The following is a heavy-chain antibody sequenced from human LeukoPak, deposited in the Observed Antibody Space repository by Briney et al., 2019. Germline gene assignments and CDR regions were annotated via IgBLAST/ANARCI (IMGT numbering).Heavy chain of an antibody. CDR2: IWYDGSNK. CDR1: GFTFSSYG. V-gene: IGHV3-33*01. D-gene: IGHD3-10*01. Sequence: GRSLRLSCAASGFTFSSYGMHWVRQAPGKGLEWVAVIWYDGSNKYYADSVKGRFTISRDNIKNTLFLQMDSLRAEDTAVYYCARVGFREGQFFDYWGQGTLVTVSS. CDR3: ARVGFREGQFFDY. J-gene: IGHJ4*02.